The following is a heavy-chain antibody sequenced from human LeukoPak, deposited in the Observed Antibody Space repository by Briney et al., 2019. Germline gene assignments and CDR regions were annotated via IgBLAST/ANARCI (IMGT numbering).Heavy chain of an antibody. J-gene: IGHJ4*02. CDR2: ISSSSSYT. D-gene: IGHD6-13*01. Sequence: GGSLRLSCAASGFTSSDYYMRWIRQAPGKGLEWVSYISSSSSYTNYADSVKGRFTISRDNAKNSLYLQMNSLRAEDTAVYYCGRGRSRSSHHDYWGQGTLVTVSS. CDR3: GRGRSRSSHHDY. V-gene: IGHV3-11*05. CDR1: GFTSSDYY.